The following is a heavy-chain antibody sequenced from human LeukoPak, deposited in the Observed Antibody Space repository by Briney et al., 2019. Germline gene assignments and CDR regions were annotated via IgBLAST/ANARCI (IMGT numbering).Heavy chain of an antibody. CDR2: INPSGGST. V-gene: IGHV1-46*01. CDR3: ARGLEALVGWFDP. CDR1: GYTFTSYY. J-gene: IGHJ5*02. Sequence: ASVKVSCKASGYTFTSYYMHWVRQAPAQGLEWMGIINPSGGSTSYAQKFQGRVTITRDTSTITVYMELSSLRSEDTAVYYCARGLEALVGWFDPWGQGTLVTVSS. D-gene: IGHD1-1*01.